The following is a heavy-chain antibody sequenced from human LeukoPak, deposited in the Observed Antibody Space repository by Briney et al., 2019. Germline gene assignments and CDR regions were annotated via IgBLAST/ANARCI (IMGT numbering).Heavy chain of an antibody. J-gene: IGHJ4*02. Sequence: SETLSLTCAVYGGSFSGYYWSWIRQPPGKGLEWIGSIYYSGSTYYNPSLKSRVTISVDTSKNQFSLKLSSVTAADTAVYYCARGSSHADYWGQGTLVTVSS. CDR3: ARGSSHADY. V-gene: IGHV4-34*01. CDR2: IYYSGST. CDR1: GGSFSGYY.